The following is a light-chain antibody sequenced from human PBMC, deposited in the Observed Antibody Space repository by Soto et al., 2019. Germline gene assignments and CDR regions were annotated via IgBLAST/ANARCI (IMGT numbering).Light chain of an antibody. Sequence: VLTQSPAALSVSNGERGTLTCRARQTVRSSLAWYQQRPGQAPRLLIYGASNRATGIPDRSSGSGSGTDFTLTICRLEPEDFAVYYCQQYGSSRNAIGQRISLEIK. CDR1: QTVRSS. CDR3: QQYGSSRNA. CDR2: GAS. J-gene: IGKJ5*01. V-gene: IGKV3-20*01.